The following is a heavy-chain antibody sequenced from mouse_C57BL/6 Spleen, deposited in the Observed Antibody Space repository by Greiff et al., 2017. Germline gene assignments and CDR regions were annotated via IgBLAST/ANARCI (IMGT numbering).Heavy chain of an antibody. CDR2: IDPSDSET. CDR1: GYTFTSYW. D-gene: IGHD4-1*01. V-gene: IGHV1-52*01. CDR3: ARWTGTSWYFDV. Sequence: QVQLQQPGAELVRPGSSVKLSCKASGYTFTSYWMHWVKQRPIQGLEWIGNIDPSDSETHYNQKFKDKATLTVDKSSSTAYMQLSSLTSEDSAVYYCARWTGTSWYFDVWGTGTTVTVSS. J-gene: IGHJ1*03.